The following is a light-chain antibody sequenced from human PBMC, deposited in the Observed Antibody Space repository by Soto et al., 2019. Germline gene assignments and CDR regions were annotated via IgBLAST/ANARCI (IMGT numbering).Light chain of an antibody. CDR3: CSYAGTYTYV. V-gene: IGLV2-11*01. J-gene: IGLJ1*01. CDR1: DSNIGFYNF. CDR2: DVN. Sequence: QSVLTQPRSVSGSPGQSVTISCTGTDSNIGFYNFVSWYQQHPDKAPHLVIYDVNKRPSGVPDRFSVSKSGNTASLTISGLQAYDEADYYCCSYAGTYTYVFGIGTKVTVL.